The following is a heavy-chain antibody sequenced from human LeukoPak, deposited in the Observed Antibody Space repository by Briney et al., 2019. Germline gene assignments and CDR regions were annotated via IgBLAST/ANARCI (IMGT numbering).Heavy chain of an antibody. CDR3: ARDIITMVRGGGKGYYYYGMDV. Sequence: GSLRLSCTASGCTFSSYWMHWVRQAPGKGLVWVSRINSDGSSTSYADSVKGRFTISRDNAKNTLYLQMNSLRAEDTAVYYCARDIITMVRGGGKGYYYYGMDVWGQGTTVTVSS. D-gene: IGHD3-10*01. CDR2: INSDGSST. V-gene: IGHV3-74*01. CDR1: GCTFSSYW. J-gene: IGHJ6*02.